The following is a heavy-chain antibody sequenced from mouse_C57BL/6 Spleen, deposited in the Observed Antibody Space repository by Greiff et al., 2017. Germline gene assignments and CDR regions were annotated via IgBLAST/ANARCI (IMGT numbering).Heavy chain of an antibody. CDR3: ARNYYGSSYSWFAD. V-gene: IGHV14-3*01. Sequence: VQLKQSVAELVRPGASVKLSCTASGFYIKNTYMHWVKQRPEQGLEWIGRIDPANGNTKYAPKFQGKATITADTSSNTAYLQLSSLTSEDTAIYYCARNYYGSSYSWFADWGQGTLVTVSA. CDR2: IDPANGNT. CDR1: GFYIKNTY. J-gene: IGHJ3*01. D-gene: IGHD1-1*01.